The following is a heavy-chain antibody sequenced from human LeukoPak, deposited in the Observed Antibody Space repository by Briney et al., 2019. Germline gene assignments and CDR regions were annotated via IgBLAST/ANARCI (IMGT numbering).Heavy chain of an antibody. CDR3: AKGGDILTGPLDFPYYFDY. Sequence: GGSLRLSCAASGFTFDDYAMHWVRKAPGKGLEWVSGISWNSGSIGYADSVKGRFTISRDNAKNSLYLQMNSLRAEDTALYYCAKGGDILTGPLDFPYYFDYWGQGTLVTVSS. J-gene: IGHJ4*02. V-gene: IGHV3-9*01. CDR1: GFTFDDYA. CDR2: ISWNSGSI. D-gene: IGHD3-9*01.